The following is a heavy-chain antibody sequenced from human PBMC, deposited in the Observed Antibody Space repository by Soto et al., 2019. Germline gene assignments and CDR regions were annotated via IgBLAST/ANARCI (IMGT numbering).Heavy chain of an antibody. CDR2: ISSSSSTI. D-gene: IGHD2-2*01. CDR3: ARGLGHCSSTSCPKYYYYYMDV. V-gene: IGHV3-48*01. Sequence: GGSLRLSCAASGFTFSSYSMNWVRQAPGKGLEWVSYISSSSSTIYYADSVKGRFTISRDNAKNSLYLQMNSLRAEDTAVYYCARGLGHCSSTSCPKYYYYYMDVWGKGTTVTVSS. CDR1: GFTFSSYS. J-gene: IGHJ6*03.